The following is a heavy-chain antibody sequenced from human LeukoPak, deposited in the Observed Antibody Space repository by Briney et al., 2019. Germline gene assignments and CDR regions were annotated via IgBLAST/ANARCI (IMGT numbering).Heavy chain of an antibody. CDR2: IGSNTNYI. D-gene: IGHD6-19*01. CDR1: GFNFSTYS. V-gene: IGHV3-21*01. CDR3: ARILDSAWGELGY. J-gene: IGHJ4*02. Sequence: GGSLRLSCAASGFNFSTYSMHWVRQTPGKGLEWVSYIGSNTNYIYYADSVKGRFVISRDNAKNSLFLQMNSLRAEDTAVYYCARILDSAWGELGYWGQGTLVTVSS.